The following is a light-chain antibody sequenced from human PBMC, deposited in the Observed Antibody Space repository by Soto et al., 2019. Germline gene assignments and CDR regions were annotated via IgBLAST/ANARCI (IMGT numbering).Light chain of an antibody. Sequence: EMVLTQSPATLSGSPGERVTLSCRASRSISRNLAWYQQKAGQAPRLLIYGASTRATGIPDRFSGRGSGTEFTLTINGLQSEDFATYYCQPHNNWPPVTFGAGTKVDIK. CDR2: GAS. CDR1: RSISRN. J-gene: IGKJ4*01. CDR3: QPHNNWPPVT. V-gene: IGKV3-15*01.